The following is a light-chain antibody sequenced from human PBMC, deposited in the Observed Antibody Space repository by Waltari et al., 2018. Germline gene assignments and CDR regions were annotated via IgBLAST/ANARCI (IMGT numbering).Light chain of an antibody. V-gene: IGLV3-1*01. CDR2: QDN. CDR3: QAWDSSTLV. J-gene: IGLJ2*01. Sequence: SYELSQPPSMSVSPGQTASITCSGDQLGDKYASWYTQKPGQSPVLVIFQDNKRPSGIPERFSGSNSGNTATLTISGTQAMDEADYYCQAWDSSTLVFGGGTKLTVL. CDR1: QLGDKY.